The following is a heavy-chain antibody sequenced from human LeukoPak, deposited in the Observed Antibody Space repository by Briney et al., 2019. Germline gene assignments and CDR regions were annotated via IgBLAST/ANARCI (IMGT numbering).Heavy chain of an antibody. V-gene: IGHV3-23*01. CDR2: ISGSGGST. Sequence: GGSLRFSCAASGFTFSSYAMSWVRQAPGKGLEWVSAISGSGGSTYYADSVKGRFTISRDNSKNTLYLQMNSLRAEDTAVYYCAKELVYYDSSGYSGYYFDYWGQGTLVTVSS. CDR3: AKELVYYDSSGYSGYYFDY. CDR1: GFTFSSYA. D-gene: IGHD3-22*01. J-gene: IGHJ4*02.